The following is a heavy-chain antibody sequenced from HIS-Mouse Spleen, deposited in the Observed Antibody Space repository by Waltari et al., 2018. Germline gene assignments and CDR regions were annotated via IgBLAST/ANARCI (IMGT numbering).Heavy chain of an antibody. CDR1: GFTFSSYW. J-gene: IGHJ3*02. CDR2: INRDGSST. V-gene: IGHV3-74*01. CDR3: ARDLELDAFDI. Sequence: EVQLVESGGGLVQPGGSMRLSCAASGFTFSSYWMHWVRQAPGKGLVGVSRINRDGSSTSYAESVKGRFTISRDNAKNTLYLQMNSLRAEDTTVYYCARDLELDAFDIWGQGTMVTVSS. D-gene: IGHD1-1*01.